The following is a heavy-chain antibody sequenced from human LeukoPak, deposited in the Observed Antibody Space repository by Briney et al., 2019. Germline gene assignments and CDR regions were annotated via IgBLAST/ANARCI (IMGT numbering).Heavy chain of an antibody. CDR1: GFTFRRYW. CDR2: ISRDGIST. V-gene: IGHV3-74*01. CDR3: VSGYSYGSFGHGMDV. D-gene: IGHD5-18*01. J-gene: IGHJ6*02. Sequence: GGSLRLFCAASGFTFRRYWMHWVRQAPAKGLVWVSGISRDGISTRYADSVKGRFTIPRDNAKNTLYVQMHSLRAEDTAVYYCVSGYSYGSFGHGMDVWGQGTTVTVSS.